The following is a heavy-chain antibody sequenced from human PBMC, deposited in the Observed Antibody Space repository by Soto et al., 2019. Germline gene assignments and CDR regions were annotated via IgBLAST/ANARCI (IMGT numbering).Heavy chain of an antibody. D-gene: IGHD6-19*01. Sequence: PGGSLRVSWAASGFMFNDYYVSWVRQAPGKGLEWVSGISGSGDSTYYADSVKGRFTISRDNSKNTLYLQMNSLRAEGTAVYYCAKGVPGIAVAGTGYFQHWGQGTLVTVSS. CDR1: GFMFNDYY. J-gene: IGHJ1*01. V-gene: IGHV3-23*01. CDR3: AKGVPGIAVAGTGYFQH. CDR2: ISGSGDST.